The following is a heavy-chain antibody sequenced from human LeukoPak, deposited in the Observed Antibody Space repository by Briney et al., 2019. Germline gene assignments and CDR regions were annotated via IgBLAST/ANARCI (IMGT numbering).Heavy chain of an antibody. CDR2: IYYSGST. J-gene: IGHJ3*02. CDR3: AREAPDSSGFETPPPIAFDI. Sequence: SETLSFTCTVSGGSISSYYWSWIRQPPGKGLEWIGYIYYSGSTNYNPSLKSRVTISVDTSKNQFSLKLSSVTAADTAVYYCAREAPDSSGFETPPPIAFDIWGQGTMVTVSS. D-gene: IGHD3-22*01. CDR1: GGSISSYY. V-gene: IGHV4-59*12.